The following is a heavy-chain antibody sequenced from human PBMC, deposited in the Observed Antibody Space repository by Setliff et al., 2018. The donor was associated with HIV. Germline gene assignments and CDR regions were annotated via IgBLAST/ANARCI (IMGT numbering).Heavy chain of an antibody. J-gene: IGHJ4*02. Sequence: KASETLSLTCTVSGGSASNSCYYWAWIRQPPGKGLEWIGEIKHSGSTNYNPSLKSRVTISVDTSKNQFSLTLSSVTAADTAVFYCARLTTTYYYDSSAYYNPVWGQGTLVTISS. CDR3: ARLTTTYYYDSSAYYNPV. V-gene: IGHV4-39*07. CDR2: IKHSGST. D-gene: IGHD3-22*01. CDR1: GGSASNSCYY.